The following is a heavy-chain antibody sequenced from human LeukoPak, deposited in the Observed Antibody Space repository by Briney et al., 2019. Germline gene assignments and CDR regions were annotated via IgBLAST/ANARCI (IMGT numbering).Heavy chain of an antibody. Sequence: GGSLRLSCAASGFTFSSYAMSWVRQAPGKGLEWVSAISGSGGSTYYADSVKGRFTISRDNSKDTLYLQMNSLRAEDTAVYYCAKDVGGTGYYGSGSYPHNWGQGTLVTVSS. V-gene: IGHV3-23*01. D-gene: IGHD3-10*01. CDR1: GFTFSSYA. CDR3: AKDVGGTGYYGSGSYPHN. J-gene: IGHJ4*02. CDR2: ISGSGGST.